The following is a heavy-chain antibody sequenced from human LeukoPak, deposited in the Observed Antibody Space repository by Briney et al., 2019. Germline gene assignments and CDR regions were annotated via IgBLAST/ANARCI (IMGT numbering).Heavy chain of an antibody. D-gene: IGHD3-3*01. Sequence: PSETLSLTCTVSGGSISCGGYYWSWTRQHPGKGLEGIEYIYYSGSTYYNPSLKSRVTIAVDTSKNQFSLKLSPVTAADTAVYYCARGRPSITIFGVAILRRGGMDVWGQGTTVTDSS. CDR3: ARGRPSITIFGVAILRRGGMDV. CDR1: GGSISCGGYY. V-gene: IGHV4-31*03. J-gene: IGHJ6*02. CDR2: IYYSGST.